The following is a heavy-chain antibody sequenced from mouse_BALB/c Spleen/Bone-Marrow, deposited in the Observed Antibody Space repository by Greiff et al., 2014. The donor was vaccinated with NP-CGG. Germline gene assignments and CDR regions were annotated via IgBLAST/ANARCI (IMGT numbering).Heavy chain of an antibody. CDR2: INSDGGST. V-gene: IGHV5-2*01. CDR1: EYEFPSHD. D-gene: IGHD1-1*01. J-gene: IGHJ3*01. CDR3: ARHGDYYGSSLFAY. Sequence: EVQLQESGGGLVQPGESLKLSCESNEYEFPSHDMSWVRKTPEKRLELVAAINSDGGSTYYPDTIERRFIISRDNSKKTLYLQMSSLRSEDTAFYYCARHGDYYGSSLFAYWGQGTLVTVSA.